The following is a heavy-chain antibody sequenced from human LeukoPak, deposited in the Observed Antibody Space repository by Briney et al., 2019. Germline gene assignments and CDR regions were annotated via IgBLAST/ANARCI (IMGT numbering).Heavy chain of an antibody. J-gene: IGHJ4*02. V-gene: IGHV1-2*02. CDR3: ARGGAGEGYCSSSSCYGHDY. CDR2: INPNSGGT. D-gene: IGHD2-15*01. Sequence: GASVKVSCKASGYTFTGYYMHWVRQAPGQGLEWMGWINPNSGGTNYAQKFQGGVTMTRDTSISAAYMELSRLRSDDTAVYYCARGGAGEGYCSSSSCYGHDYWGQGTLVTVSS. CDR1: GYTFTGYY.